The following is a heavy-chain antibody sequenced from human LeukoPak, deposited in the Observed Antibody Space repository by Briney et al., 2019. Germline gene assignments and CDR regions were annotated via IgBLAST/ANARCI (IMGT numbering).Heavy chain of an antibody. CDR2: ISSSSSTI. V-gene: IGHV3-48*04. D-gene: IGHD1-26*01. CDR3: ASGGIYYGAAFDF. Sequence: PGGSLRLSCAASGFTFSTYGMSWVRQAPGKGLEWVSYISSSSSTIYYADSVKGRFTISRNNAKNSLYLQMNSLRAEDTALYYCASGGIYYGAAFDFWGQGTLVTVSS. J-gene: IGHJ4*02. CDR1: GFTFSTYG.